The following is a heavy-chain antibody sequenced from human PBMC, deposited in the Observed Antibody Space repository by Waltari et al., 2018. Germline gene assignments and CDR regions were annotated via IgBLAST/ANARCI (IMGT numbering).Heavy chain of an antibody. V-gene: IGHV6-1*01. Sequence: VQLQQSGPGLVKPSQTLSLTCAISGDIVSSHSASLNLIRQSPSRGLEWLGRKYNRSKWYNDYPVSVKSRITINPDTSKNQFYLQLNSVTPEDTAVYYCARDSSSDWYFDLWGRGTLVTVSS. D-gene: IGHD6-6*01. CDR3: ARDSSSDWYFDL. J-gene: IGHJ2*01. CDR1: GDIVSSHSAS. CDR2: KYNRSKWYN.